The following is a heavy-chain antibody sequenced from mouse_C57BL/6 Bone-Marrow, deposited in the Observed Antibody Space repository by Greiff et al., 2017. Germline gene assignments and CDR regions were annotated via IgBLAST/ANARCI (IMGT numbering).Heavy chain of an antibody. J-gene: IGHJ4*01. Sequence: QVQLQQSGAELMKPGASVKLSCKATGYTFTGYWIEWVKQRPGHGLEWIGEILPGSGSTNYNEKFKGKATFTADTSSNTAYMQLSSLTTEDSAIYYCARERVYYDDICYAMDYWGQGTSVTVSS. V-gene: IGHV1-9*01. CDR3: ARERVYYDDICYAMDY. CDR1: GYTFTGYW. D-gene: IGHD2-13*01. CDR2: ILPGSGST.